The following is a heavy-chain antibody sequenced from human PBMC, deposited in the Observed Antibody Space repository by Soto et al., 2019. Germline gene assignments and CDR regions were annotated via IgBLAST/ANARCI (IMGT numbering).Heavy chain of an antibody. V-gene: IGHV3-15*07. J-gene: IGHJ4*02. CDR2: IKSKTDGGTT. D-gene: IGHD1-26*01. CDR1: GFTFSNAW. CDR3: TTDLGSGSAMDDY. Sequence: EVQLVESGGGLVQPGGSLRLSCAASGFTFSNAWMNWVRQAPGKGLEWVGRIKSKTDGGTTDYAAPVKGRFTISRDDSKNTLYLQMNSLKTEDTAVYYCTTDLGSGSAMDDYWGQGTLVTVSS.